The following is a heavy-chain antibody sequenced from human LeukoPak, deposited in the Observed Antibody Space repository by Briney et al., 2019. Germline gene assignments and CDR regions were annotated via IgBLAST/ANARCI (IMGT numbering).Heavy chain of an antibody. CDR1: GFTVSSNY. D-gene: IGHD3-10*01. CDR2: IYSGGST. CDR3: ARDGDYYGSGTTTGYFDY. J-gene: IGHJ4*02. V-gene: IGHV3-66*01. Sequence: GGSLRLSCAASGFTVSSNYMSWARQAPGKGLEWVSVIYSGGSTYYADSVKGRFTISRDNSKNTLYLQMNSLRAEDTAVYYCARDGDYYGSGTTTGYFDYWGQGTLVTVSS.